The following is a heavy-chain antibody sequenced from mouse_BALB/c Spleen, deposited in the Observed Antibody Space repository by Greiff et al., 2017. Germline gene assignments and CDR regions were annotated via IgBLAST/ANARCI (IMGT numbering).Heavy chain of an antibody. J-gene: IGHJ3*01. CDR2: ISDGGSYT. D-gene: IGHD1-1*01. Sequence: EVQLVESGGGLVKPGGSLKLSCAASGFTFSDYYMYWVRQTPEKRLEWVATISDGGSYTYYPDSVKGRFTISRDNAKNNLYLQMSSLKSEDTAMYYCARDYYGSPAWFAYWGQGTLVTVSA. CDR3: ARDYYGSPAWFAY. CDR1: GFTFSDYY. V-gene: IGHV5-4*02.